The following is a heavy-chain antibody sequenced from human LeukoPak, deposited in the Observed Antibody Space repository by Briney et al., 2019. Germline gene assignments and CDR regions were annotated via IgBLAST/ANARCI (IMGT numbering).Heavy chain of an antibody. D-gene: IGHD5-18*01. J-gene: IGHJ3*02. Sequence: ASVKVSCKASGYNFTGNYIHWVRQAAGQGLEWMGWINPNSGDTNYAQKFQGRVTMTRDTSISTASMELNRLRSDDTAVYYCARDGKDWIQLWFWFAFDIWGQGTMVTVSS. CDR2: INPNSGDT. V-gene: IGHV1-2*02. CDR3: ARDGKDWIQLWFWFAFDI. CDR1: GYNFTGNY.